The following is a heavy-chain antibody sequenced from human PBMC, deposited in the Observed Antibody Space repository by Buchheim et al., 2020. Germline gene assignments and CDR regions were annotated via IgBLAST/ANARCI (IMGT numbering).Heavy chain of an antibody. J-gene: IGHJ4*02. CDR2: IYYTGST. CDR1: GGSISSYY. Sequence: QVQLQESGPGLVKASETLSLTCTVSGGSISSYYWSWIRQPPGKGLEWIGYIYYTGSTSYNPSLRSRVTISVDTPKNQFSLKVSSVTAADTAVYYCARGPMMNYYDSSGLFDYWGQGTL. D-gene: IGHD3-22*01. V-gene: IGHV4-59*01. CDR3: ARGPMMNYYDSSGLFDY.